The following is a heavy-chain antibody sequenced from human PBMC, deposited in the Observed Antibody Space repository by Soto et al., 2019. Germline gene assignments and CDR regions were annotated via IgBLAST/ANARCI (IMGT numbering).Heavy chain of an antibody. CDR3: TMDGYFVGVVFAFHL. D-gene: IGHD2-15*01. CDR2: IKSKAGGGAI. Sequence: EVQLVESGGGLVKPGGSLRLSCAASGFTFSDAWMNWVRQAPGKGLEWVGRIKSKAGGGAIDDAAPVKGRLTISRDESKDTQYLQINCGKSEDTAVYYCTMDGYFVGVVFAFHLWGQGTMLTVS. V-gene: IGHV3-15*07. CDR1: GFTFSDAW. J-gene: IGHJ3*01.